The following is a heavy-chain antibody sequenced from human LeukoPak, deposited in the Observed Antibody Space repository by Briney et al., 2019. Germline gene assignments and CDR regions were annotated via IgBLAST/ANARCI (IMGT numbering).Heavy chain of an antibody. V-gene: IGHV3-23*01. CDR3: ARVQEMATILPPFRY. D-gene: IGHD5-24*01. Sequence: PGRSLRLSFAAAGFTFSNYAMSCGRLAPGKGLEWVSAISGSGGTTFYADSVKGRFTISRDNSKNTLYLQVNSLRAADTAIYYCARVQEMATILPPFRYWGQGTLVTVSS. CDR1: GFTFSNYA. J-gene: IGHJ4*02. CDR2: ISGSGGTT.